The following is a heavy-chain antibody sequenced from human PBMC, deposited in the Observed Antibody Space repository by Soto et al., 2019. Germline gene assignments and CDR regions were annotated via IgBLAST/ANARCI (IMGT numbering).Heavy chain of an antibody. CDR3: AREIGYSSTWPSY. CDR1: GFSLSSYG. D-gene: IGHD6-13*01. V-gene: IGHV3-33*01. J-gene: IGHJ4*02. Sequence: QVQLVESGGGVVQPGRSLRLSCAASGFSLSSYGMHWVRQAPGKGLEWVAVIGFDGNNDYYADSVKGRFTVSRDNSRNTLFLQMNSLRVEDKAVYYCAREIGYSSTWPSYWGQGTLVSVSS. CDR2: IGFDGNND.